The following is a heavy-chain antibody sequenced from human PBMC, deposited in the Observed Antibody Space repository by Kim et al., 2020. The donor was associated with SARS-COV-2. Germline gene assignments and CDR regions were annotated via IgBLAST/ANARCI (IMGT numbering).Heavy chain of an antibody. CDR3: AREFFTLGNYYDYGMDV. V-gene: IGHV3-30*04. Sequence: GGSLRLSCAASGFTFSSYAMHWVRQAPGKGLEWVAVISYDGSNKYYADSVKGRFTISRDNSKNTLYLQMNSLRAEDTAVYYCAREFFTLGNYYDYGMDVWGQGTTVTVSS. J-gene: IGHJ6*02. CDR1: GFTFSSYA. CDR2: ISYDGSNK. D-gene: IGHD7-27*01.